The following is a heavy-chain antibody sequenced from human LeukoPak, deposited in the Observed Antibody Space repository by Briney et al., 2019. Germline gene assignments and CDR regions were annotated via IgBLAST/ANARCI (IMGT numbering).Heavy chain of an antibody. D-gene: IGHD6-6*01. V-gene: IGHV4-31*03. J-gene: IGHJ4*02. CDR2: IYYSGTS. CDR3: ARIERSSYSLGFDY. Sequence: PSQTLSLTCTVSGGSISSGGYYWSWIRQHPGKGLEWIVHIYYSGTSFYNPSLTSRVTISVDTSKNQFSLKLTSVNDADTAVYYCARIERSSYSLGFDYWGQGTLVSVSS. CDR1: GGSISSGGYY.